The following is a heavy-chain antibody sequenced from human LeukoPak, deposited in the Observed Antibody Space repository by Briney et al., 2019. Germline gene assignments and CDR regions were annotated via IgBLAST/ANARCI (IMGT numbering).Heavy chain of an antibody. CDR3: AKDVYDCNGNSCPQYYYYMDV. CDR2: IRYDGTNK. Sequence: GGSLRLSCPASGFTFSSYGMHWVRQAPGKGLAWVAFIRYDGTNKYYADSVKGRFTISRDNSKNTVHLQMNSLRAEDTAVYYCAKDVYDCNGNSCPQYYYYMDVWGKGTTVTVSS. J-gene: IGHJ6*03. V-gene: IGHV3-30*02. D-gene: IGHD2/OR15-2a*01. CDR1: GFTFSSYG.